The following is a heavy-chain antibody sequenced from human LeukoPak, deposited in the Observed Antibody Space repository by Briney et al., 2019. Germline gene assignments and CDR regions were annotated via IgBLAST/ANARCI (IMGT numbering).Heavy chain of an antibody. CDR3: ATLSGSYYGEDY. D-gene: IGHD1-26*01. CDR2: IYYSGST. CDR1: GGSISSYY. Sequence: SSETLSFTCTVSGGSISSYYWSWIRQPPGKGLEWIGYIYYSGSTNYNPSLKSRVTISVDTSKNQFSLKLSSVTAADTAVYYCATLSGSYYGEDYWGQGTLVTVSS. J-gene: IGHJ4*02. V-gene: IGHV4-59*12.